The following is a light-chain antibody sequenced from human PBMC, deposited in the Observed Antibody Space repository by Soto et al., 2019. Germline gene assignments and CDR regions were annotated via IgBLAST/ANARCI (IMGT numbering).Light chain of an antibody. V-gene: IGLV1-40*01. CDR1: SSNIGADYD. CDR2: GNN. CDR3: QSYDSTLSARYV. J-gene: IGLJ1*01. Sequence: QSVLTQPPSVSGAPGQRVTISCSGSSSNIGADYDVHWYQQRPGTAPKLLIFGNNNRPSGVPDRFSGSKSGTSASLAITGLQADDAGDYYCQSYDSTLSARYVFGTGTKLTVL.